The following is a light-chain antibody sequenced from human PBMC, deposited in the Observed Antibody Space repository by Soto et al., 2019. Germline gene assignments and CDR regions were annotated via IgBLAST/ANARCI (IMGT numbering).Light chain of an antibody. Sequence: QAVVTQPRSVSGSPGQSVTISCTGTSSDVGGYNYVSWYQQHPGKAPKLMIYDVSKRPSGVPDRFSGSNSGNTASLTISGLQAEDEADYYCCSYAGSYVVFGGGTKLTVL. CDR2: DVS. CDR3: CSYAGSYVV. V-gene: IGLV2-11*01. CDR1: SSDVGGYNY. J-gene: IGLJ2*01.